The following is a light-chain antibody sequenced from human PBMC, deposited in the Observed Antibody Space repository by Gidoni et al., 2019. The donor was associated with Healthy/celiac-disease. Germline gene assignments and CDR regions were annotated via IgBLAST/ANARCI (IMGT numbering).Light chain of an antibody. CDR2: NVS. CDR3: SSYTSSSTLDVV. V-gene: IGLV2-14*01. Sequence: QSALTQPASVSGSPGQSITISCPVTSSDVGGYNYVSWYQQHQGKAPKLMIYNVSNRPSGVSNRFSGSKSGNTASLTISGLQAEDEADYYCSSYTSSSTLDVVFGGGTKLTVL. CDR1: SSDVGGYNY. J-gene: IGLJ2*01.